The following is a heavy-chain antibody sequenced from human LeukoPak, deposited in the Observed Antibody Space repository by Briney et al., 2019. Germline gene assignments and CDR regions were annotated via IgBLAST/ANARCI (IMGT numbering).Heavy chain of an antibody. V-gene: IGHV1-18*01. CDR1: GYTFSSYG. CDR3: ARGMRSHDILTGRVNGMDV. Sequence: GSSVKVSCKASGYTFSSYGISWVRQAPGQGLEWMGWISADNGNTNYAQKLQGRVTMTTDTSTSTAYMELRSLRSDDTAVYYCARGMRSHDILTGRVNGMDVWGQGTTVTVSS. D-gene: IGHD3-9*01. CDR2: ISADNGNT. J-gene: IGHJ6*02.